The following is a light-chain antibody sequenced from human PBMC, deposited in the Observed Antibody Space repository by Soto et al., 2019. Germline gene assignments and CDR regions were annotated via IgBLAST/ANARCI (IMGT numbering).Light chain of an antibody. CDR3: AAWDSNLGGPA. J-gene: IGLJ2*01. CDR2: RNN. V-gene: IGLV1-47*01. CDR1: SSNIGSKY. Sequence: VLTQPPSASGTPGQRVTISCSGSSSNIGSKYVYWYQQLPGTAPKLLMYRNNQRPSGVPDRFSGSKSGTSASLAISGLRSEDEADYHCAAWDSNLGGPAFGGGTKVTVL.